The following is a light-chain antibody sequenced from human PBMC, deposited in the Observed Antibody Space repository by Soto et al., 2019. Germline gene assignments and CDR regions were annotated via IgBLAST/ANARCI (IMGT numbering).Light chain of an antibody. V-gene: IGLV2-8*01. Sequence: QSVLTQPPSASGSPGQSVTISCTGTSSDVGGYNYVSWYLQYPGTAPKLMIYEVTKRPSGVPDRFSGSKSGNTASLTVSGLQPEDEADYYCISYAGTSNVWVFGGGTQLTVL. CDR2: EVT. J-gene: IGLJ3*02. CDR3: ISYAGTSNVWV. CDR1: SSDVGGYNY.